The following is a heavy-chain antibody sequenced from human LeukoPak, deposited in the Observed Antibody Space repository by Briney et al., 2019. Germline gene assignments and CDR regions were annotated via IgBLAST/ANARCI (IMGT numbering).Heavy chain of an antibody. CDR1: GFTVSYFF. CDR3: ARDGGCTADGCPSVYFDY. D-gene: IGHD2-8*02. J-gene: IGHJ4*02. Sequence: GGPLRLSCAVSGFTVSYFFVIWLPQAPGRGLLDVSDVYTFGTSFDGGTVKGRFTISRDNSKNVVYLQMNNLRAEDTAVYFCARDGGCTADGCPSVYFDYWGQGTLVTVSS. V-gene: IGHV3-66*01. CDR2: VYTFGTS.